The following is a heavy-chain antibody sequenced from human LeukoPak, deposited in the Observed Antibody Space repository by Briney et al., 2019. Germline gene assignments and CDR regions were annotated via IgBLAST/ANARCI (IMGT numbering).Heavy chain of an antibody. V-gene: IGHV3-30-3*01. J-gene: IGHJ3*02. CDR2: ISYDGSNK. CDR3: ARDGRAVAGNGGVDAFDI. Sequence: GGSLRLSCAASGFTFSSYAMHWVRQAPGKGLEWVAVISYDGSNKYYADSVKGRFTISRDNSKNTLYLQMNSLRAEDTAVYYCARDGRAVAGNGGVDAFDIWGQGTMVTVSS. D-gene: IGHD6-19*01. CDR1: GFTFSSYA.